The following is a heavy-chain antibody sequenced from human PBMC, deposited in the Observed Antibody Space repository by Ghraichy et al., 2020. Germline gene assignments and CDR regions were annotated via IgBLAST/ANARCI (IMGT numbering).Heavy chain of an antibody. CDR1: GFTFSSYA. J-gene: IGHJ4*02. V-gene: IGHV3-23*01. D-gene: IGHD2-2*01. CDR2: ISGSGGST. CDR3: AKDPRDCSSTSCNY. Sequence: GGSLRLSCAASGFTFSSYAMSWVRQAPGKGLEWVSAISGSGGSTYYADSVKGRFTISRDNSKNTLYLQMNSLRAEDTAVYYCAKDPRDCSSTSCNYWGQGTLVTVSS.